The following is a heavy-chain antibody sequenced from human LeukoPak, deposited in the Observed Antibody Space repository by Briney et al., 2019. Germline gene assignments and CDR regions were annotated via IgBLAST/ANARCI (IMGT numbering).Heavy chain of an antibody. Sequence: GGSLRLSCAASGFTFSSYWMSWVRKTPGKGLDGLANIKQDGSDKYYVDSVKGRFTISRDNAKNSLYLQMNSLRAEDTAVYYCARDYCSSTSCHDVFDIWGQGTMVTVSS. CDR1: GFTFSSYW. CDR3: ARDYCSSTSCHDVFDI. J-gene: IGHJ3*02. V-gene: IGHV3-7*01. CDR2: IKQDGSDK. D-gene: IGHD2-2*01.